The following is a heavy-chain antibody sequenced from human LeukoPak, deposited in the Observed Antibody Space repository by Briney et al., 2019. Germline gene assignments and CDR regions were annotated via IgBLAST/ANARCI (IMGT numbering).Heavy chain of an antibody. V-gene: IGHV4-31*03. CDR3: ARGACSGGSCYEFDY. D-gene: IGHD2-15*01. CDR1: GGSISSGGYY. Sequence: SETLSLTCTVSGGSISSGGYYWSWLRQHPGTGLEWIGYIYYSGSTYYNPSLKSRVTISVDTSKNQFSLKLSSVTAADTAVYYCARGACSGGSCYEFDYWGQGTLVTVSS. J-gene: IGHJ4*02. CDR2: IYYSGST.